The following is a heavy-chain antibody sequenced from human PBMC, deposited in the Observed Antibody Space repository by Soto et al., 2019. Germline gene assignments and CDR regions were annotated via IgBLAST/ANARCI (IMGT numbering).Heavy chain of an antibody. Sequence: GGSLRLSCAASGFTFSSYGMHWVRQAPGKGLEWVAVIWYDGSNKYYADSVKGRFTISRDNSKNTLYLQMNSLRAEDTAVYYCASLGWSSGWYYNYWGQGTLVTVSS. V-gene: IGHV3-33*01. J-gene: IGHJ4*02. D-gene: IGHD6-19*01. CDR1: GFTFSSYG. CDR2: IWYDGSNK. CDR3: ASLGWSSGWYYNY.